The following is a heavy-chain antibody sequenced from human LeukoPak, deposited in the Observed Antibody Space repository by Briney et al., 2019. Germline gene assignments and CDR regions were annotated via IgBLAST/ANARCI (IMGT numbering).Heavy chain of an antibody. V-gene: IGHV5-51*01. D-gene: IGHD3-10*01. CDR2: IYPGDSDT. CDR3: ARHGEYGSGSYFYYGMDV. Sequence: GESLKISCKGSGYSFTSYWIGWVRQMPGKGLEWMGIIYPGDSDTRYSPSFQGQVTISADKSISTAYLQWSSLKASDTAMYYCARHGEYGSGSYFYYGMDVWGKGTTVTVS. CDR1: GYSFTSYW. J-gene: IGHJ6*04.